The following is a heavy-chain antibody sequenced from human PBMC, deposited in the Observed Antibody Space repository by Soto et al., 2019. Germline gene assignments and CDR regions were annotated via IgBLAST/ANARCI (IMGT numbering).Heavy chain of an antibody. CDR3: AKDRTPGTQGLFSGLDV. CDR1: GFTFNRYG. Sequence: QMQLVESGGGVVQPGRSLRLSCVASGFTFNRYGMHWVRQAPGKGLEWVALISFDGSDKFYLDSVKGRFTLSRDNSKNTMFLQMNNLRSEATALYYCAKDRTPGTQGLFSGLDVWGQGTTVTVSS. CDR2: ISFDGSDK. J-gene: IGHJ6*01. V-gene: IGHV3-30*18. D-gene: IGHD3-9*01.